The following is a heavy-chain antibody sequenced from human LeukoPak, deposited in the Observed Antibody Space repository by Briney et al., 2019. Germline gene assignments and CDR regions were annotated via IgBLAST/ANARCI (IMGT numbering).Heavy chain of an antibody. Sequence: ASVKVSCKVSGYTLTELSMHWVRQAPGKGLEWMGGFDPEDGETIYAQKFQGRVTMTEDTSTDTAYMELSSLRSEDTAVYYCATGLQYRRYYYDSSGGYWGQGTLVTVSS. CDR2: FDPEDGET. CDR3: ATGLQYRRYYYDSSGGY. CDR1: GYTLTELS. V-gene: IGHV1-24*01. D-gene: IGHD3-22*01. J-gene: IGHJ4*02.